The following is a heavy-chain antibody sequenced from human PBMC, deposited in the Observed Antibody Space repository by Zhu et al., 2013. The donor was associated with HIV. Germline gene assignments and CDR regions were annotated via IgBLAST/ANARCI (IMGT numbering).Heavy chain of an antibody. Sequence: QVQLVQSGAEVKKPGASVRVSCHGSGYTFAAYYIHWVRQAPGQGLEWMGYINTNSGETHYAQKFRGRVTMTRDLSINTAYLELNSLRSDDTAFYYCARVFGTLGHFDSWGQGTLVTVSS. CDR3: ARVFGTLGHFDS. CDR2: INTNSGET. CDR1: GYTFAAYY. J-gene: IGHJ4*02. V-gene: IGHV1-2*02. D-gene: IGHD3-10*01.